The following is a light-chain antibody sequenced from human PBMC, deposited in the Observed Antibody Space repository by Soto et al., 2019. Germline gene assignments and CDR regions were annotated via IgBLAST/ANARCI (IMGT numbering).Light chain of an antibody. Sequence: EIVLTQSPGTLSLSPGERATLSCRASQNVRSNELAWYQQKPGQAPRLLIYGASSRATAIPDRVSGSGSGTDFTLTISSLEPDDVAVYYCQQYGSSPLTFGGGTKVEFK. CDR3: QQYGSSPLT. CDR2: GAS. J-gene: IGKJ4*01. V-gene: IGKV3-20*01. CDR1: QNVRSNE.